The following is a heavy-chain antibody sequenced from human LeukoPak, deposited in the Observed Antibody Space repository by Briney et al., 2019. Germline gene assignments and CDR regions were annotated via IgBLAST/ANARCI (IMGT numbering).Heavy chain of an antibody. D-gene: IGHD2-15*01. V-gene: IGHV3-21*01. CDR2: ISSSSSYI. J-gene: IGHJ3*02. CDR3: ASGYCSGGSCYGAFDI. CDR1: GFTFSSYS. Sequence: PGGSLRLSCAASGFTFSSYSMNWVRQAPGKGLEWVSSISSSSSYIYYADSAKGRFTISRDNAKNSLYLQMNSLRAEDTAVYYCASGYCSGGSCYGAFDIWGQGTMVTVSS.